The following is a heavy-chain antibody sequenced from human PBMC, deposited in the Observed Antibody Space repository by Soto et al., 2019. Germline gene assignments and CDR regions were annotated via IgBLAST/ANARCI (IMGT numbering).Heavy chain of an antibody. Sequence: GESLKISCQGSGYSFTTSWIGWVRQMPGKGLEWMAIIYPGDSETRYIPSFQGQVTISVDKSITTTYLQWSSLKASDTAVYYCARRPTRSTTDYWGKGTQVTVSA. D-gene: IGHD6-13*01. J-gene: IGHJ4*02. CDR2: IYPGDSET. CDR3: ARRPTRSTTDY. V-gene: IGHV5-51*01. CDR1: GYSFTTSW.